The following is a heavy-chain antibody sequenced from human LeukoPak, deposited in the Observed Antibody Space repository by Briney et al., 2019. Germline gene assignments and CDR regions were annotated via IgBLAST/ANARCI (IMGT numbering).Heavy chain of an antibody. CDR1: GGSISSYY. CDR2: IYYSGST. J-gene: IGHJ6*03. Sequence: SETLSLTYTVSGGSISSYYWSWIRQPPGKGLEWIGYIYYSGSTNYNPSLKSRVTISVDTSKNQFSLKLSSVTAADTAVYYCARGSSYYYYYMDVWGKGTTVTISS. D-gene: IGHD2-2*01. CDR3: ARGSSYYYYYMDV. V-gene: IGHV4-59*01.